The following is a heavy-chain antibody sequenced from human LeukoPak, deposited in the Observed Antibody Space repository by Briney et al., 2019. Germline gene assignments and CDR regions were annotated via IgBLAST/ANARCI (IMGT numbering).Heavy chain of an antibody. CDR2: ISGTSADI. CDR3: ARVEGFYYDDY. Sequence: GGSLRLSCIGSEFTFRSYAMNWVRQAPGKGLEWVSSISGTSADIYYGDSVKGRFTISRDNAKNSLYLQMNSLRAEDTAVYYCARVEGFYYDDYWGQGTLVTVSS. V-gene: IGHV3-21*01. J-gene: IGHJ4*02. CDR1: EFTFRSYA. D-gene: IGHD1-26*01.